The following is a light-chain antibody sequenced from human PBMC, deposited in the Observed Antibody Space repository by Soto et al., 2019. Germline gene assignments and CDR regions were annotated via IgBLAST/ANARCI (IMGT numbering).Light chain of an antibody. CDR1: SSDVGGYNY. CDR2: DVS. Sequence: QSALTQPRSVSGSPGQSATISCTGTSSDVGGYNYVSWYQHNPGKAPKLMIFDVSARPSGVPDRFSGSKSANTASLTISGRQAEDEADYYCCSYAGTYTPLFGGGTKRTVL. CDR3: CSYAGTYTPL. V-gene: IGLV2-11*01. J-gene: IGLJ2*01.